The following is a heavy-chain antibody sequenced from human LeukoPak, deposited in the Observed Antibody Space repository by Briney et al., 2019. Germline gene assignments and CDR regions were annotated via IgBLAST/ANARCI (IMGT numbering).Heavy chain of an antibody. V-gene: IGHV4-59*01. D-gene: IGHD3-22*01. J-gene: IGHJ4*02. CDR2: IYYSGSA. CDR3: ARLSSGYYLAY. Sequence: PSETLSLTCTVSGGSINSYYWSWIRQSPGKGLEWIGFIYYSGSANYNPSLKSRVTISVDTSNNQFSLKLSSVTAADTAVYYCARLSSGYYLAYWGQGTLVTVSS. CDR1: GGSINSYY.